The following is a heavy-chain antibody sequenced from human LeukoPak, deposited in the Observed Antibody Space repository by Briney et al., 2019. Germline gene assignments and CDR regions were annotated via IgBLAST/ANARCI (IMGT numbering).Heavy chain of an antibody. J-gene: IGHJ4*02. Sequence: GGSLTLSCVASGFTFKNYVMNWLRQAPGKGLEWLATIYGSGVSISYADSVKGRFTISRDNSNNTLYLQMNSLRAEDTAMYYCAKDLGWELPAEAYWGQGILVTVSS. CDR2: IYGSGVSI. CDR1: GFTFKNYV. CDR3: AKDLGWELPAEAY. D-gene: IGHD1-26*01. V-gene: IGHV3-23*01.